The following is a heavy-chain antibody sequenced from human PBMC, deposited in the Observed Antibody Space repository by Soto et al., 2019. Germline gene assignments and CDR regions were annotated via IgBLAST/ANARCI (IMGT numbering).Heavy chain of an antibody. V-gene: IGHV1-18*04. J-gene: IGHJ4*02. CDR1: GSTLTNYS. CDR2: ISAYNGKI. Sequence: QVQLVQSEPEVKKPGASVKVSCKTSGSTLTNYSFNWVRQAPGQGLEWVGWISAYNGKINFAQKFQDRLTMTTDMSTSTAYMELRSLTSDDTAVYYCAYSNDVLTGEIDYWGQGTLVTVSS. CDR3: AYSNDVLTGEIDY. D-gene: IGHD3-9*01.